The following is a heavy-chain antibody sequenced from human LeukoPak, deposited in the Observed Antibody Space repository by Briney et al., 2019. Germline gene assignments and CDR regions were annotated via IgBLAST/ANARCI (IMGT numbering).Heavy chain of an antibody. V-gene: IGHV3-21*01. CDR3: AREAVVGARYYYYYMDV. Sequence: GGSLRLSCAASGFTFSSYSMNWVRQAPGKGLEWVSSISSSSSYIYYADSVKGRFTISRDNAKNSLYLQMNSLRAEDTAVYYCAREAVVGARYYYYYMDVWGKGTTVTVSS. J-gene: IGHJ6*03. D-gene: IGHD2-15*01. CDR1: GFTFSSYS. CDR2: ISSSSSYI.